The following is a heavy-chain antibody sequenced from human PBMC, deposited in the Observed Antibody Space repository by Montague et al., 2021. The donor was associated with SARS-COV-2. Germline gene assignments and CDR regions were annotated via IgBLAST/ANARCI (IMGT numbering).Heavy chain of an antibody. J-gene: IGHJ4*02. V-gene: IGHV4-4*02. CDR2: IYHSGST. D-gene: IGHD3-16*01. CDR1: GGSISSSNW. CDR3: ARAPGGGTLDYFDY. Sequence: SETLSLTCAVSGGSISSSNWWSWVRQPSGKGLEWIGEIYHSGSTNYNPSLKSRVTISVDKSKNQFSLKLSSVTAADTAVYYCARAPGGGTLDYFDYWGQGTLVTVSS.